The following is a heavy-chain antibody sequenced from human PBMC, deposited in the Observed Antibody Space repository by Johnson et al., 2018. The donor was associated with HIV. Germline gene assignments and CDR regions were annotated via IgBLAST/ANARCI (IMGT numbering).Heavy chain of an antibody. D-gene: IGHD4-23*01. J-gene: IGHJ3*02. V-gene: IGHV3-30*04. Sequence: QVQLVESGGGLVQPGRSLRLSCAASGFTFSSYAMHWVRQAPGKGLEWVAIISYDGSNKYYADSVKGRVTISRDDSKNTLYLRLNSLRPEDSAVYYCAKDVSVVTPSGSFDIWGQGTRVTVSS. CDR1: GFTFSSYA. CDR3: AKDVSVVTPSGSFDI. CDR2: ISYDGSNK.